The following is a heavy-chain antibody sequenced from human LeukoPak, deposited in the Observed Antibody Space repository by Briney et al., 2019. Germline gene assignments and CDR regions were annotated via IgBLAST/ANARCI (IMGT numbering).Heavy chain of an antibody. CDR2: IYYSGST. CDR1: GGSFSSGSYY. Sequence: PSETLSLTCTVSGGSFSSGSYYWGWIRQPPGKGLEWIGYIYYSGSTNYNPSLKSRVTISVDTSKNQFSLKLSSVTAADTAVYYCAREGSGVYYYGMDVWGQGTTVTVSS. CDR3: AREGSGVYYYGMDV. V-gene: IGHV4-61*01. J-gene: IGHJ6*02.